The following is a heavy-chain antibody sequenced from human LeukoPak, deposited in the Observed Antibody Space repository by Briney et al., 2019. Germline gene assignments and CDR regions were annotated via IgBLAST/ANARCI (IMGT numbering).Heavy chain of an antibody. CDR3: AREYCSSTSCYAGMDYFDY. J-gene: IGHJ4*02. CDR1: GYTFTSYG. CDR2: ISAYNGNT. D-gene: IGHD2-2*01. V-gene: IGHV1-18*01. Sequence: ASVKVSCKASGYTFTSYGISWVRQAPGQGLEWMGLISAYNGNTNYAQKLQGRVTMTTDTSTSTAYMELRSLRSDDTAVYYCAREYCSSTSCYAGMDYFDYWGQGTLVTVSS.